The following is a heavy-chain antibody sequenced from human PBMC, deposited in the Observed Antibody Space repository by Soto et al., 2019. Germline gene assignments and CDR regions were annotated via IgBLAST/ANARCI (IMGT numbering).Heavy chain of an antibody. V-gene: IGHV4-4*02. J-gene: IGHJ4*02. CDR2: VYDSGDT. CDR1: GGSISTPNR. Sequence: QVQLQESGPGQVKPSGTLSLTCDVSGGSISTPNRWSWVRQSPGKGLEWIGEVYDSGDTNYNPPLRSRLTISVHKSNNQFSLNLRSVTAADTAVYYCARRSRKPGDCYGSGCYHFDSWGQRALVTVSS. D-gene: IGHD2-15*01. CDR3: ARRSRKPGDCYGSGCYHFDS.